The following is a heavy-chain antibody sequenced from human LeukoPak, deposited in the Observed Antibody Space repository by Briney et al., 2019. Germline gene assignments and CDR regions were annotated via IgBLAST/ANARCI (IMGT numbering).Heavy chain of an antibody. CDR3: AKDGGGATPYDYSNYDYFDY. CDR1: GFTFSSYG. CDR2: IRYDGSNK. J-gene: IGHJ4*02. D-gene: IGHD4-11*01. V-gene: IGHV3-30*02. Sequence: GGSLRLSCAASGFTFSSYGMHWVRQAPGKGLEWVAFIRYDGSNKYYADSVKGRFTISRDNSKNTLYLQMNSLRAEDTAVYYCAKDGGGATPYDYSNYDYFDYWGQGTLVTVSS.